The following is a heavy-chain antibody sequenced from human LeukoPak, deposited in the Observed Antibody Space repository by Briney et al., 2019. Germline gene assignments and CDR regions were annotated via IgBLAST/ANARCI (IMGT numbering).Heavy chain of an antibody. CDR3: SRGLHDYGDSNYYFDQ. J-gene: IGHJ4*02. CDR1: GFSFGDDA. V-gene: IGHV3-49*03. CDR2: IRKRGNGETT. Sequence: GGSLRLSCTASGFSFGDDAWSWFRQAPGRGLEFVSFIRKRGNGETTDYAASVRGRFTISRDDAKSTAYLQMNSLEIEDTALYYCSRGLHDYGDSNYYFDQWGRGTQVTVSS. D-gene: IGHD4-17*01.